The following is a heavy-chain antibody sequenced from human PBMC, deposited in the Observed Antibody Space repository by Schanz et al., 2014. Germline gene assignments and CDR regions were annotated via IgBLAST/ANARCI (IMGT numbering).Heavy chain of an antibody. CDR1: GYTFVSYS. CDR2: INPSGGST. D-gene: IGHD6-6*01. Sequence: QVQLVQSGAEVKKPGASVKVSCKASGYTFVSYSMLWVRQAPGQGLEWMGIINPSGGSTRYGQKLQGRITVTTDTSTSTVYLELSSLRSDDTAVYYCGRGFSRSYIDFWGQGTLITVSS. J-gene: IGHJ4*02. CDR3: GRGFSRSYIDF. V-gene: IGHV1-46*03.